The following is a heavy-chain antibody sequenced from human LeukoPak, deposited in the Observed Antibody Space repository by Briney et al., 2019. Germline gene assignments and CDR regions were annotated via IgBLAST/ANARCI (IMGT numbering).Heavy chain of an antibody. J-gene: IGHJ5*02. D-gene: IGHD2-2*01. Sequence: SQTLSLTCAISGDSVSSNSAAWNWIRQSPSRGLEWLGRTYYRSKWYNDYAVSVKSRITINPDTSKNQFSLQLNSVTPEDTAVYYCARTDIVVVPAGKLGMFDPWGQGTLVAVSS. V-gene: IGHV6-1*01. CDR3: ARTDIVVVPAGKLGMFDP. CDR1: GDSVSSNSAA. CDR2: TYYRSKWYN.